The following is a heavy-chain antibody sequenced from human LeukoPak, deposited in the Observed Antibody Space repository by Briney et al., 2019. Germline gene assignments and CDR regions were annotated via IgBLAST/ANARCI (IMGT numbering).Heavy chain of an antibody. Sequence: PSETLSLTCTVSAGSISSYYWSWIRQPPGNGLEWIGNSYDSGSTNYTSSLKSRVTISVDTSKNQFSLRLSSVTAADTAVYYCARGRGYNYSYGMDVWGQGTTVTVSS. J-gene: IGHJ6*02. CDR1: AGSISSYY. CDR2: SYDSGST. D-gene: IGHD5-12*01. V-gene: IGHV4-59*01. CDR3: ARGRGYNYSYGMDV.